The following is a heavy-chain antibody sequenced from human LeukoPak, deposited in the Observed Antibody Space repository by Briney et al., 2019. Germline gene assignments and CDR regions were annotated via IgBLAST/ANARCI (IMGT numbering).Heavy chain of an antibody. CDR3: ARVAYSSSWYERPFDY. J-gene: IGHJ4*02. D-gene: IGHD6-13*01. CDR1: GFTFSSYS. CDR2: ISSSGSTI. Sequence: GGSLRLSCAASGFTFSSYSMNWVRQAPGKGLEWVSFISSSGSTIYYADSVKGRFTISRDNAKNSLFLQMDSLTVEDTAMYYCARVAYSSSWYERPFDYWGQGTLVTVSS. V-gene: IGHV3-48*01.